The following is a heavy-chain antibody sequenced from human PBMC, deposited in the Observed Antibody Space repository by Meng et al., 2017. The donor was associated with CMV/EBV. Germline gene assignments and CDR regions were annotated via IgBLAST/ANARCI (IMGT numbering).Heavy chain of an antibody. CDR1: GFTFSDYY. Sequence: GESLKISCAASGFTFSDYYMSWIRQAPGKGLEGVSYISSSGSTIYYADSVKGRFTISRDNAKNSLYLQMNSLRAEDTAVYYCARDRTLRFLEWLNTHFDYWGQGTLVTVSS. V-gene: IGHV3-11*01. CDR2: ISSSGSTI. CDR3: ARDRTLRFLEWLNTHFDY. D-gene: IGHD3-3*01. J-gene: IGHJ4*02.